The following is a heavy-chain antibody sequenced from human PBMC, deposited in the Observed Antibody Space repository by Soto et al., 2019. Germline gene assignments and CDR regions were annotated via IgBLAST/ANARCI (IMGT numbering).Heavy chain of an antibody. CDR2: IHQSGTT. J-gene: IGHJ4*02. V-gene: IGHV4-34*01. Sequence: SETLSLTCDGGSLSGYYLSWIRQSPGVGLEWIGEIHQSGTTNYNPSLKGRVTISVDVSKNQFFLKLNSVTAADTAMYYCARGTRSTVMAMAHFYYWAQGTLVTVSS. CDR3: ARGTRSTVMAMAHFYY. D-gene: IGHD4-4*01. CDR1: GGSLSGYY.